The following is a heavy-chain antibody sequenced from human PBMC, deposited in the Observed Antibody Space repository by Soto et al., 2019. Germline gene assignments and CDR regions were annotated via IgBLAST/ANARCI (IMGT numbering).Heavy chain of an antibody. CDR1: GFTFSSYA. D-gene: IGHD2-15*01. Sequence: EVQLLESGGGLVQPGGSLRLSCAASGFTFSSYAMSWARQAPGRGLEWVSAISVSSGITYYADSVKGRFTISRDNSKNTLYLQTNSLRAEDTAVYYCAKVKRGRVVVVTANVVIAWGQGTLVIVSS. CDR3: AKVKRGRVVVVTANVVIA. J-gene: IGHJ5*02. V-gene: IGHV3-23*01. CDR2: ISVSSGIT.